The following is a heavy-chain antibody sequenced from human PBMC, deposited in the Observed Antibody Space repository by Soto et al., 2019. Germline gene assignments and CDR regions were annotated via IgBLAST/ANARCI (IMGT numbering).Heavy chain of an antibody. D-gene: IGHD1-1*01. CDR2: MNPNTGNS. J-gene: IGHJ4*02. CDR1: GYTFTSYD. CDR3: ARRAETNGWNGFGADKYYFDF. Sequence: ASVKVSCKASGYTFTSYDIYWVRQATGQGLEWMGWMNPNTGNSGYAQKFQGRVTVTSDTSINTVYMELSSLRSEDTAVYYCARRAETNGWNGFGADKYYFDFWGQGTLVTVS. V-gene: IGHV1-8*01.